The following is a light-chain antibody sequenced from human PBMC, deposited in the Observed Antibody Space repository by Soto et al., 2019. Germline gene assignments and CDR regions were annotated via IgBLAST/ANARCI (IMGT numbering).Light chain of an antibody. CDR2: EVS. CDR1: SSDVGSSNL. J-gene: IGLJ1*01. V-gene: IGLV2-23*02. Sequence: QSVLPQPASGSGSPGQSITFSCTGTSSDVGSSNLVSWYQQHPGKAPKLLIYEVSKRPPGVSNRFSGSKSGNTASLTISGLQAEDEADYYCCSYAGSSTHVFGTGTKVTVL. CDR3: CSYAGSSTHV.